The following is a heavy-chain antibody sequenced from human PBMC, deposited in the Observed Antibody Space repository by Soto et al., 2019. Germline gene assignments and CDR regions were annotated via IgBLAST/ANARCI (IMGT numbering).Heavy chain of an antibody. CDR3: GRLEGLATISYYFDY. J-gene: IGHJ4*02. CDR1: AGSISGSRYF. CDR2: VYYSGST. D-gene: IGHD3-9*01. Sequence: PSATLSLTCTVTAGSISGSRYFWGWIRQPPGKGLEWIGSVYYSGSTYYNPSLESRVTISVDKSKNQFSLKLMSLSAADTAVYYCGRLEGLATISYYFDYWGQGALVTVSS. V-gene: IGHV4-39*01.